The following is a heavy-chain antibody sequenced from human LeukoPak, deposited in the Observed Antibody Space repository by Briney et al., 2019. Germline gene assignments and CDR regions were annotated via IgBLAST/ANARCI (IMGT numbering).Heavy chain of an antibody. Sequence: PGGSLRPSCAASGFTFSTYAMSWVRQAPGKGLEWVSAISGSGGSTSYADSVKGQFTISRDNSKSTLYLQMNSLRAEDTAVYYCSRNRGSGGFYFDYWGQGTQVTVSS. D-gene: IGHD3-16*01. V-gene: IGHV3-23*01. CDR3: SRNRGSGGFYFDY. CDR2: ISGSGGST. CDR1: GFTFSTYA. J-gene: IGHJ4*02.